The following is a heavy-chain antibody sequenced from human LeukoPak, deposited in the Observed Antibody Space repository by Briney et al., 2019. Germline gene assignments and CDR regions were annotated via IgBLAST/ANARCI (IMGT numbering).Heavy chain of an antibody. CDR3: ATGLLWFGELTH. CDR2: FDPEDGET. J-gene: IGHJ4*02. D-gene: IGHD3-10*01. V-gene: IGHV1-24*01. Sequence: ASVKVSCKVSGYTLTELSMHWVRQAPGKGLEWMGGFDPEDGETIYAQKFQGRVTMTEDTSTDTAYMELSSLRSEDTAVYYCATGLLWFGELTHWGQGTLVTVSS. CDR1: GYTLTELS.